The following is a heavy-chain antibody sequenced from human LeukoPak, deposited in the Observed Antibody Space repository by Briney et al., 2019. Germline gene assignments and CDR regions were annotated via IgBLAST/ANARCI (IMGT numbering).Heavy chain of an antibody. Sequence: GGSLRLSCAASGFTFSSYGMHWVRQAPGKGLEWVAVIWYDGSNKYYTDSVKGRFTISRDNSKNTLYLQMNSLRAEDTALYYCARAVGDTNFLDAFDIWGQGTMVTVSS. J-gene: IGHJ3*02. D-gene: IGHD4-17*01. V-gene: IGHV3-33*01. CDR1: GFTFSSYG. CDR2: IWYDGSNK. CDR3: ARAVGDTNFLDAFDI.